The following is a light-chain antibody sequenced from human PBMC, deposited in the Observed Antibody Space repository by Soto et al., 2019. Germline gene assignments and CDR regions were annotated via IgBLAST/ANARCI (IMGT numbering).Light chain of an antibody. CDR2: GNS. Sequence: QAVVTQPPSVSGAPGQRVTISCTGSSSNIGAGYDVHWYQQLPGTAPKLLIYGNSNRPSRVPDRFSGSKSGTSASLAITGLQAEDEADYYCQSYDSSLSGFVVFGGGTKLTVL. V-gene: IGLV1-40*01. CDR3: QSYDSSLSGFVV. CDR1: SSNIGAGYD. J-gene: IGLJ2*01.